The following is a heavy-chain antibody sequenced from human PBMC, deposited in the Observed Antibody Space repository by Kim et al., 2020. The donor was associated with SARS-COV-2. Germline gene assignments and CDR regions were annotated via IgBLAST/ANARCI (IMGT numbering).Heavy chain of an antibody. CDR2: IYYSGST. D-gene: IGHD6-13*01. Sequence: SETLSLTCTVSGGSISSSSYYWGWIRQPPGKGLEWIGSIYYSGSTYYNPSLKSRVTISVDTSKNQFSLKLSSVTAADTAVYYCARALIAAAGTCWFDPWGQGTLVTVSS. J-gene: IGHJ5*02. CDR3: ARALIAAAGTCWFDP. V-gene: IGHV4-39*01. CDR1: GGSISSSSYY.